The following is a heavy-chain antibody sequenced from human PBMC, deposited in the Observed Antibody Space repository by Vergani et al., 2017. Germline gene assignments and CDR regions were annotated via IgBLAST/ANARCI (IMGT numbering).Heavy chain of an antibody. J-gene: IGHJ6*03. CDR2: ISSSSSTI. Sequence: EVQLVESGGGLVQPGGSLRLSCAASGFTFSSYSMNWVRQAPGKGLEWVSYISSSSSTINYADSVKGRFTISRDNAKNSLYLQMNSLRAEDTAVYYCARDGYSSGWIYYDYMDVWGKGTTVTVSS. CDR3: ARDGYSSGWIYYDYMDV. V-gene: IGHV3-48*04. CDR1: GFTFSSYS. D-gene: IGHD6-19*01.